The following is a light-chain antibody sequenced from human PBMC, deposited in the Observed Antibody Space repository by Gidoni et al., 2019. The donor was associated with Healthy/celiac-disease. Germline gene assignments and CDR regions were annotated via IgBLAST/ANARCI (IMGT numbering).Light chain of an antibody. CDR2: GAS. Sequence: EIVLTQSPGTLSLSPGERATLSCRASQSVSSCYLAWYQQKPGQALRLLIYGASSRATGIPDRFSGSGSGTDFTLTISRLDPEDFAVYYCQQYGSSPVYTFGQGTKLEIK. CDR3: QQYGSSPVYT. CDR1: QSVSSCY. V-gene: IGKV3-20*01. J-gene: IGKJ2*01.